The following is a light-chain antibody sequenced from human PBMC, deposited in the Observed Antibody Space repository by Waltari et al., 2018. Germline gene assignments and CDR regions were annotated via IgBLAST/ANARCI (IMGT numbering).Light chain of an antibody. CDR1: SSDVAGYNY. CDR2: DVT. V-gene: IGLV2-14*03. Sequence: QSALTQPASVSGSPGQSITLPCTGTSSDVAGYNYVSWYQQHPAKAPKLMLYDVTKRPSGVSHRFSGSKSGNTASLTISGLQAEDEADYYCTSYTDNSTLAIGGGTKLTVL. CDR3: TSYTDNSTLA. J-gene: IGLJ2*01.